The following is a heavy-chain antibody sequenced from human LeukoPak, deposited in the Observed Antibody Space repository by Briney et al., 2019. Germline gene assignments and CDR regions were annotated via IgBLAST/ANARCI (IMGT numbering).Heavy chain of an antibody. V-gene: IGHV3-30-3*01. Sequence: GGSLRLSCTASGFTFSSYAMHWVRQAPGKGLEWVAVISYDGSNKYYADSVKGRFTISRDNSKNTLYLQVNSLRAEYTAVYYCARVRGVGQFLHFDYWGQGTLVTVSS. J-gene: IGHJ4*02. D-gene: IGHD3-10*01. CDR3: ARVRGVGQFLHFDY. CDR2: ISYDGSNK. CDR1: GFTFSSYA.